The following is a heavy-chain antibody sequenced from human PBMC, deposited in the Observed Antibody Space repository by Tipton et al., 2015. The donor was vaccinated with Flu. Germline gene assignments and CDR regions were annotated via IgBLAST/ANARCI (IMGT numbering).Heavy chain of an antibody. D-gene: IGHD4-17*01. Sequence: TLSLTCAVYGESFSGYYWSWIRQTPGKGLEWIGEINHSGSTNYNTALKSRAIISVDASRNQFSLRLSSVTAADTAMYYCARGDYGDYDHEAEGFDIWGQGTLVTVSA. CDR2: INHSGST. V-gene: IGHV4-34*01. CDR3: ARGDYGDYDHEAEGFDI. J-gene: IGHJ3*02. CDR1: GESFSGYY.